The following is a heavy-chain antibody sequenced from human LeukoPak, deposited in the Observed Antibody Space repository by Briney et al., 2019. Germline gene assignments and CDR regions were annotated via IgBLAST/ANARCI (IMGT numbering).Heavy chain of an antibody. D-gene: IGHD2-15*01. J-gene: IGHJ4*02. CDR1: GFTFSSYA. CDR2: ISGSGGST. V-gene: IGHV3-23*01. Sequence: GGSLRLSCAASGFTFSSYAMSWVRQAPGKGLEWVSAISGSGGSTYYADSVKGRFTISRDNSKNTLYLQMNSLRAEDTAVYYCAKDAVWMVVAATASYYFDYWGQGTLVTVSS. CDR3: AKDAVWMVVAATASYYFDY.